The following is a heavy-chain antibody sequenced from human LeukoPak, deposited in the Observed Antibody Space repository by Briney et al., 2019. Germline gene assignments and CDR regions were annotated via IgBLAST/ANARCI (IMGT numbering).Heavy chain of an antibody. CDR3: TPGLAYYFDY. J-gene: IGHJ4*02. D-gene: IGHD2-8*02. CDR1: GFTFSSYG. CDR2: ISGSGGST. Sequence: GGTLRLSCAASGFTFSSYGMSWVRQAPGKWLEWVSAISGSGGSTYYADSVKGRFTISRDNSKNTLYLQMNSLRAEDTAVYYCTPGLAYYFDYWGQGTLVTVSS. V-gene: IGHV3-23*01.